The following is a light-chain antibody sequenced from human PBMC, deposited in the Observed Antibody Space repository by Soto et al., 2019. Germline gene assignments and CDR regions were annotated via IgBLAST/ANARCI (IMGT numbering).Light chain of an antibody. V-gene: IGKV3-20*01. Sequence: EIVLTQSPGTLSLSPGERANLSCRASQSFRSNYLAWYQQKPGQAPRLLIYGASTGATDIPDRFSGSGSGTDFTLTISRLEPDDFAVYYCQQYGSSLFGPGTKVDIK. J-gene: IGKJ3*01. CDR2: GAS. CDR1: QSFRSNY. CDR3: QQYGSSL.